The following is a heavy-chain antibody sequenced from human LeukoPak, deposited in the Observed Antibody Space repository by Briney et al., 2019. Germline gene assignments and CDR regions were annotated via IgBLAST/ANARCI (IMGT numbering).Heavy chain of an antibody. J-gene: IGHJ3*02. V-gene: IGHV3-21*01. CDR2: ISSSSSYI. Sequence: GGSLRLSCAASGFTFSSYSMNWVRQAPGKGLEWVSSISSSSSYIYYADSVKGRFTISRDNAKNSLYLQMNSLRAEDTAVYYCAREAVVVTEEAFDIWGQGTMVTVSS. CDR1: GFTFSSYS. CDR3: AREAVVVTEEAFDI. D-gene: IGHD2-21*02.